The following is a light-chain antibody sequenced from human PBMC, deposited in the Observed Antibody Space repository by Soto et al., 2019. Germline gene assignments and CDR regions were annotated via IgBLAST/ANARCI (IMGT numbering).Light chain of an antibody. Sequence: EIVLTQSPGTLSLSPGERATLSCRASQSVSSSYLAWYQQKPGQAPRLLIYGAASRATGIPDRFSSSGSGTDFTLTSSRLEPEDFAVYYWQQYGSSPGTFGQGTKVEIK. CDR3: QQYGSSPGT. CDR2: GAA. J-gene: IGKJ1*01. V-gene: IGKV3-20*01. CDR1: QSVSSSY.